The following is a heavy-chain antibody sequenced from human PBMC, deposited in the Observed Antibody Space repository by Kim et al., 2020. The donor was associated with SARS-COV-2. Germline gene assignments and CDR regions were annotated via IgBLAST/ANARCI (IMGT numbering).Heavy chain of an antibody. D-gene: IGHD5-18*01. J-gene: IGHJ4*02. V-gene: IGHV4-59*13. CDR1: GGSISSYY. CDR2: IYYSGST. Sequence: SETLSLTCTVSGGSISSYYWSWIRQPPGKGLEWIGYIYYSGSTNYNPSLKSRVTISVDTSKNQFSLKLSSVTAADTAVYYCARGAIQRYGVGYFDYWGQGTLVTVSS. CDR3: ARGAIQRYGVGYFDY.